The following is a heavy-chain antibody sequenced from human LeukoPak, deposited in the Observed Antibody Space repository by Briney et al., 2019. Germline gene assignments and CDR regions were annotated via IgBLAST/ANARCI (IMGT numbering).Heavy chain of an antibody. D-gene: IGHD4-17*01. Sequence: PSETLSLTCTVSGGSISNCYWSWIRQPPGKGLEWIGYIYYSGSTNYNPSLKSRVTISIDTSKNQFSLNLNSVTAADTAVYYCARRVLRSAPFDYWGQGTLVTVSS. J-gene: IGHJ4*02. CDR3: ARRVLRSAPFDY. V-gene: IGHV4-59*08. CDR2: IYYSGST. CDR1: GGSISNCY.